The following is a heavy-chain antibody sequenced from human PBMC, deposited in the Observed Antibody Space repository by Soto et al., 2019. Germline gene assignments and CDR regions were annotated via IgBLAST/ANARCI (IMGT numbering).Heavy chain of an antibody. V-gene: IGHV3-48*01. CDR1: WFPLRXHS. Sequence: GALRPSRSAPWFPLRXHSMNLVPPAPGKGLEWVSYISSSSTIYYADSVKGRFTISRDNAKNSLYLQMNSLRSDDTAVYFCARTIVAVPAALNWFDPWGQGTLVTVSS. J-gene: IGHJ5*02. CDR3: ARTIVAVPAALNWFDP. D-gene: IGHD2-2*01. CDR2: ISSSSTI.